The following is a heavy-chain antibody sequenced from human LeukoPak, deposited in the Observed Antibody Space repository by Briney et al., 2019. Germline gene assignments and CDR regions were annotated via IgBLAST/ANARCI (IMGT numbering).Heavy chain of an antibody. CDR1: GGSISSGAYY. J-gene: IGHJ6*02. CDR2: IYFSGST. D-gene: IGHD3-22*01. Sequence: SETLSLTCTVSGGSISSGAYYWSWIRQHPGRGLEWIGYIYFSGSTYSNPSLKSRITISVDTSKNQFSLKLSSVTAADTAVYYCAREFSSGYYGMDVWGQGTTVTVSS. V-gene: IGHV4-31*03. CDR3: AREFSSGYYGMDV.